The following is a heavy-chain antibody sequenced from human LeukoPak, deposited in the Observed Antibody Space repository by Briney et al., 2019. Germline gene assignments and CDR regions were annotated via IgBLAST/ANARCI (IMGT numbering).Heavy chain of an antibody. CDR3: ARRFGSSSSYSDY. J-gene: IGHJ4*02. V-gene: IGHV5-51*01. D-gene: IGHD6-6*01. Sequence: GGSLKISCKGSGYSFTNYWIAWVRQMPGKGLEWMGIIYPGDSDTRYSPSFQGQVTISADKSISTAYLQWSSLKASDTAMHYCARRFGSSSSYSDYWGQGTLVTVSS. CDR2: IYPGDSDT. CDR1: GYSFTNYW.